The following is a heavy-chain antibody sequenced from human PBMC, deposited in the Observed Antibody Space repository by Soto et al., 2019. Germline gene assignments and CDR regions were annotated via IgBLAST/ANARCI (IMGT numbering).Heavy chain of an antibody. D-gene: IGHD2-15*01. CDR3: ARESPEYCNSGSCLEY. CDR2: ISRSSSTI. Sequence: EVQVVESGGGLVQPGGSLRLSCAASGFTFSSHSMNWVRQAPGKGLEWVSYISRSSSTIYYADSVKGRFTISRDNADDTLYLQMNSLRDEDTAVYYCARESPEYCNSGSCLEYWGQGTLVTVSS. CDR1: GFTFSSHS. J-gene: IGHJ4*02. V-gene: IGHV3-48*02.